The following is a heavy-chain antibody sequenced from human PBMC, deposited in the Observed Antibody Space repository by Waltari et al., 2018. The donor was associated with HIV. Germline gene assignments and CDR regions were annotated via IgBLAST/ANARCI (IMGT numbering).Heavy chain of an antibody. J-gene: IGHJ4*02. CDR1: GGSFSGYY. CDR3: AFGRDFSPFDY. D-gene: IGHD3-3*01. V-gene: IGHV4-34*01. CDR2: INHSGST. Sequence: QVQLQQWGAGLLKPSETLSLTCAVYGGSFSGYYWSWIRQPPGKGLEWIGEINHSGSTNYNPSLKSRVTISVDTSKNQFSLKLSSVTAADTAVYYCAFGRDFSPFDYWGQGTLVTVSS.